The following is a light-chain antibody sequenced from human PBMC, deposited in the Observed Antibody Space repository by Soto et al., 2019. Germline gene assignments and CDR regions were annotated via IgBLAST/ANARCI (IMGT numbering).Light chain of an antibody. J-gene: IGLJ1*01. CDR1: SSDVGGYNY. Sequence: QSVLAQPASVSGSPAQSITIPCTGTSSDVGGYNYVSWYQHHPGKAPKLIIYEVSYRPSGVSNRFSGSKSGNTASLTISGLQADDEADYYCRSYTSTSTHVFGTGTKVTVL. CDR2: EVS. V-gene: IGLV2-14*01. CDR3: RSYTSTSTHV.